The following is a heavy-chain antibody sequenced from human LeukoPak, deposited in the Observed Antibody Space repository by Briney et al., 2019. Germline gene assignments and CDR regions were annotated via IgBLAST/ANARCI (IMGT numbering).Heavy chain of an antibody. J-gene: IGHJ6*03. CDR3: ARAKRITIFGVVISSRDYYYMDV. V-gene: IGHV3-30*04. Sequence: GGSLRLSCEASGITFSSYAMHWVRQAPGKGLEWVAVISYDGSNKYYADSVKGRFTISRDNSKNTLYLQMNSLRGEDTAVYYCARAKRITIFGVVISSRDYYYMDVWGKGTTVTVSS. CDR1: GITFSSYA. CDR2: ISYDGSNK. D-gene: IGHD3-3*01.